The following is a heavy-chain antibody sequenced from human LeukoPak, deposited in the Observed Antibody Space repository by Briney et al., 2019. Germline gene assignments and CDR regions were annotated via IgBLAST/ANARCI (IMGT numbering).Heavy chain of an antibody. V-gene: IGHV1-18*01. D-gene: IGHD3-22*01. CDR2: ISAYNGNT. CDR3: ARVIPHYYDSSGYPLFFDY. Sequence: ASVKVSCKASGYTFSNYGISWGRQAPGQGLEWLGWISAYNGNTHYAQKLQGRVTLTTDTSTSTAYMEVRSLRSDDTAVYFCARVIPHYYDSSGYPLFFDYWGQGTLVTVSS. CDR1: GYTFSNYG. J-gene: IGHJ4*02.